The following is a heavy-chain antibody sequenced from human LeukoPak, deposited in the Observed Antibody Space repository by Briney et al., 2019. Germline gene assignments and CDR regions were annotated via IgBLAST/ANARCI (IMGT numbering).Heavy chain of an antibody. CDR2: ISYDGSNK. Sequence: GGSLRLSCAASGFTFSSYGMHWVRQAPGKGLEWVAVISYDGSNKYYADSVKGRFTISRDNSKNTLYLQMNSLRAEDTAVYYCAKDTWSVDTAIPDYWGQGTLVTVSS. D-gene: IGHD5-18*01. J-gene: IGHJ4*02. V-gene: IGHV3-30*18. CDR1: GFTFSSYG. CDR3: AKDTWSVDTAIPDY.